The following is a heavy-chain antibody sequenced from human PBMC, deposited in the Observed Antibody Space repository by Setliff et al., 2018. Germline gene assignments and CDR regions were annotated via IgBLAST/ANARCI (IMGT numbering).Heavy chain of an antibody. CDR2: IIPIFGTA. Sequence: ASVKVSCKASGYTFTSYGISWVRQAPGQGLEWMGRIIPIFGTANYAQKLQGRVTMTTDTSASTAYMELNSLRSEDTALYYCARGGGVNDDNSGFYRSFDYWGQGTLVTVSS. J-gene: IGHJ4*02. CDR3: ARGGGVNDDNSGFYRSFDY. V-gene: IGHV1-18*01. CDR1: GYTFTSYG. D-gene: IGHD3-22*01.